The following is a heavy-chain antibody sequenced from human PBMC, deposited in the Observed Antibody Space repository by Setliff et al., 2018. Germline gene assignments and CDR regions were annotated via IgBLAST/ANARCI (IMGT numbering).Heavy chain of an antibody. Sequence: GASMKVSCKTSGFRFTSFGFSWVRQAPGQGLEWMGWISPYSGESNYAQKFQDRLTVTADTSTKTTYMELRSLTSDDTAVYFCTRSRGPRVVLAADFDFWSQGTRVTVSS. V-gene: IGHV1-18*01. CDR1: GFRFTSFG. J-gene: IGHJ4*02. CDR2: ISPYSGES. D-gene: IGHD3-16*01. CDR3: TRSRGPRVVLAADFDF.